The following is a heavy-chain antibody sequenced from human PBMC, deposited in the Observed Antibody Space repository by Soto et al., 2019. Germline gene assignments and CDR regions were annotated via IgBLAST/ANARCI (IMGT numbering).Heavy chain of an antibody. D-gene: IGHD6-19*01. CDR1: GFTVSSTY. CDR2: LYTGTDT. J-gene: IGHJ4*02. V-gene: IGHV3-53*01. Sequence: EVQLVESGGGLIQPGGSLRLSCAASGFTVSSTYLTWVRQAPGKGLEWVAILYTGTDTVYADSVKGRFTISRDSSKNTLYLQMNSLRADDTAVYYCGKERRGRGWFVCNYWGQGIVVTVSS. CDR3: GKERRGRGWFVCNY.